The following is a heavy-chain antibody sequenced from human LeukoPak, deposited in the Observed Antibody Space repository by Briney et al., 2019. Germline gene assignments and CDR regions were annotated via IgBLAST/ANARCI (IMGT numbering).Heavy chain of an antibody. V-gene: IGHV3-43*02. J-gene: IGHJ4*02. CDR3: AKDMEPYYYDSSGYYPGY. CDR2: ISGDGGST. D-gene: IGHD3-22*01. CDR1: GFTFDDYA. Sequence: PGGSLRLSCAASGFTFDDYAMHWVRQAPGKGLEWVSLISGDGGSTYYADSVKGRFTISRDNSKNSLYLQMNSLRTEDTALYYCAKDMEPYYYDSSGYYPGYWGQGTLVTVSS.